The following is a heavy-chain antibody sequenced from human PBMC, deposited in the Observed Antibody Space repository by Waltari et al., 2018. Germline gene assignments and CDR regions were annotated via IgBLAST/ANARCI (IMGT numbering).Heavy chain of an antibody. CDR3: ARQQAVVGQWVINY. D-gene: IGHD1-26*01. J-gene: IGHJ4*02. V-gene: IGHV3-30*01. Sequence: QVQLVESGGGVVQPGRSLRLSCTASGFTFSNHAIHWVRQAPGKGRWWVSVISSDSSHQVFADSVRGLFTISRDNSKNMVFLQMNSLTTDDTAVYYCARQQAVVGQWVINYWGQGDLVTVSS. CDR1: GFTFSNHA. CDR2: ISSDSSHQ.